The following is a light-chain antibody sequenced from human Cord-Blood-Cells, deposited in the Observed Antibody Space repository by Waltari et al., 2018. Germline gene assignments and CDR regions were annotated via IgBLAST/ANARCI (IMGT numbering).Light chain of an antibody. V-gene: IGKV1-39*01. Sequence: DIQMTQSPSSLSASVGDRVTITCRASQSISSYLNWYQQKPGKAPKLLIYAASSLQSGDPSRFSGSGSGTDFTLTIISLQPEEFATYYCQQSYSTPRTFGQGTKVEIK. CDR3: QQSYSTPRT. CDR2: AAS. CDR1: QSISSY. J-gene: IGKJ1*01.